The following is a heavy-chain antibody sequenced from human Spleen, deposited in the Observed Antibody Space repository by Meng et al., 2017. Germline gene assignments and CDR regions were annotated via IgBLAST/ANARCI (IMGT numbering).Heavy chain of an antibody. D-gene: IGHD4-17*01. CDR3: ARDAVYGDYTDLDH. CDR2: ISAYNGKR. Sequence: ASVKVSCKASGYIFTSYGIRWVRQAPGQGLEWMGWISAYNGKRNYAQKVQGRVTMTTDTSTTTVYMELRSLRPDDTAVYYCARDAVYGDYTDLDHGGQGTLVTVSS. J-gene: IGHJ4*02. CDR1: GYIFTSYG. V-gene: IGHV1-18*01.